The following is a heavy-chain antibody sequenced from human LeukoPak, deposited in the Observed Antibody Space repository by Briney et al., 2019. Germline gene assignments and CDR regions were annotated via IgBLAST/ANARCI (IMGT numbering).Heavy chain of an antibody. CDR3: AREGVGGYSYGYVY. V-gene: IGHV3-33*01. Sequence: GGSLRLSCAASGLTFSSYGMHWVRQAPGKGLEWVAVIWYDGSNKYYADSVKGRFTISRDNSKNTLYLQMNSLRAEDTAVYYCAREGVGGYSYGYVYWGQGTLVTASS. J-gene: IGHJ4*02. CDR1: GLTFSSYG. D-gene: IGHD5-18*01. CDR2: IWYDGSNK.